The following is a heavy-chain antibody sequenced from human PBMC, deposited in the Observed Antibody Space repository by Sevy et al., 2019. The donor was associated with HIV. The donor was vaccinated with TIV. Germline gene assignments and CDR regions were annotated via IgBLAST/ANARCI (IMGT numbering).Heavy chain of an antibody. V-gene: IGHV1-2*02. D-gene: IGHD6-19*01. J-gene: IGHJ4*02. CDR2: INPDTGNT. CDR1: GYTFTDRY. Sequence: ASVKVSCQTSGYTFTDRYIHWVRQAPGQGLEWMGYINPDTGNTRYAQKFQARVTMTGDTSVRTAYMELRRLTSDDTAVYFCARVHPPRLSGHDSGWYPFDYWGQGTLVTVSS. CDR3: ARVHPPRLSGHDSGWYPFDY.